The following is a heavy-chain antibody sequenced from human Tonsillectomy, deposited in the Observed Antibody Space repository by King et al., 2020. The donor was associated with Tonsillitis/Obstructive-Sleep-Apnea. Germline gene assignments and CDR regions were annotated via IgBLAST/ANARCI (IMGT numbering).Heavy chain of an antibody. J-gene: IGHJ5*02. CDR3: ARVECSSASCYTENWFDL. D-gene: IGHD2-2*02. CDR2: IYPSDSYT. CDR1: GYSFTNYW. V-gene: IGHV5-10-1*01. Sequence: QLVQSGAEVKKPGESLRISCKGSGYSFTNYWITWVRQMPGKGLEWMGKIYPSDSYTNYSPSFQGHVTISADKSISTAYLQWSSLKASDTAMYYCARVECSSASCYTENWFDLWGQGTLVTVSS.